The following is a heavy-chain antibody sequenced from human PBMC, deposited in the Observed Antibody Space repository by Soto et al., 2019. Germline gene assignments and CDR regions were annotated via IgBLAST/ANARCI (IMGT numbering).Heavy chain of an antibody. CDR2: IVSDGSRT. J-gene: IGHJ4*02. Sequence: PGGSLRLSCAGSGFTFSRYWMHWVRQVPGKGLVWVANIVSDGSRTTYADSVKGRFTISRDNAKNTLYLQMDSLRVEDTAVYYCARDANAEPFDYRGQGTLVTLSS. V-gene: IGHV3-74*01. CDR1: GFTFSRYW. CDR3: ARDANAEPFDY.